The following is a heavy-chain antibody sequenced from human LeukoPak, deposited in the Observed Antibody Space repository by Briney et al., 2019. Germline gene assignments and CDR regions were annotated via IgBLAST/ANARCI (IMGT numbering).Heavy chain of an antibody. D-gene: IGHD6-19*01. V-gene: IGHV3-64D*09. CDR3: VKVEQWLDYVMDV. Sequence: GGSLRLSCSVSGFNFSPKAMHWVRQAPAKGLEYVSVISTNGGSTYYADSVKGRFTISRDNSKNTLYLQMNSLRVEDTAVYYCVKVEQWLDYVMDVWGQGTTVTVSS. J-gene: IGHJ6*02. CDR1: GFNFSPKA. CDR2: ISTNGGST.